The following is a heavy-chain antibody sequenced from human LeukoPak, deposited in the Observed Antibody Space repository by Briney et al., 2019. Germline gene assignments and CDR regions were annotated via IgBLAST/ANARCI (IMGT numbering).Heavy chain of an antibody. CDR1: GFTFSSYG. V-gene: IGHV3-33*06. CDR2: IWYDGSNK. CDR3: AKLLGYYYDSSGYPFDY. J-gene: IGHJ4*02. D-gene: IGHD3-22*01. Sequence: PGGSLRLSCAASGFTFSSYGMHWVRQAPGKGLEWVAVIWYDGSNKNYVDSVKGRFTISRDNSKNTLYLQMNSLRAEDTAVYYCAKLLGYYYDSSGYPFDYWGQGTLVTVSS.